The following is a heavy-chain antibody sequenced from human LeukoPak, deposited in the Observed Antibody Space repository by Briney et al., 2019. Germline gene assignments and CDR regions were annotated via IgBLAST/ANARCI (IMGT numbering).Heavy chain of an antibody. CDR3: ARTGIGVNGSYRYDY. V-gene: IGHV4-4*02. D-gene: IGHD1-26*01. Sequence: SETLSLTCAVSGGSISSNKWWSWVRQPPGKGLEWIGEIYHGGSTNYNPSLKSRVTISIDKSKNQFSLKLSSVTAADTAVYYCARTGIGVNGSYRYDYWGQGTLVTVSS. CDR1: GGSISSNKW. J-gene: IGHJ4*02. CDR2: IYHGGST.